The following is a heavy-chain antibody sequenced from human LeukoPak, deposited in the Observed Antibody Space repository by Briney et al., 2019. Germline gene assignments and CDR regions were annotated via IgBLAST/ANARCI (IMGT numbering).Heavy chain of an antibody. J-gene: IGHJ4*02. D-gene: IGHD5-24*01. V-gene: IGHV1-46*01. CDR3: ARAGRDGYKRD. Sequence: ASVKVSCKASGYTFTSYYIHWVRQAPGQGLEWMGIINPSAGSTSYAQKFRGRVTMTRDTSTSTVYMELSSLRSEDTAVYYCARAGRDGYKRDWGQGTLVTVSS. CDR2: INPSAGST. CDR1: GYTFTSYY.